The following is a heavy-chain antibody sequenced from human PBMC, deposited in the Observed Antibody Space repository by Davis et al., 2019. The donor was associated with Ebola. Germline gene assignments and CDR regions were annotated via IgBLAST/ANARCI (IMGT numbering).Heavy chain of an antibody. CDR1: GFTLSEYW. Sequence: GGSLRLSCAASGFTLSEYWMHWVRQAPGKGLEWVSVIYDHSTAYADSVRGRFIISRDKSNNTLYLEMNSLRIDDTAVYYCATTQWLREFDNWGQGTLVTVSS. J-gene: IGHJ4*02. D-gene: IGHD6-19*01. CDR2: IYDHST. CDR3: ATTQWLREFDN. V-gene: IGHV3-53*05.